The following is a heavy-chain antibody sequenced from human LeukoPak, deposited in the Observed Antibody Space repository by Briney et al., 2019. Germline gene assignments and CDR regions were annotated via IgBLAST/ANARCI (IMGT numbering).Heavy chain of an antibody. CDR2: IYRGGST. V-gene: IGHV3-66*01. Sequence: GGSLRLSCAASGFTVSSNYMSWVRQAPGKGLEWVSVIYRGGSTYYADSVKGRFTISRDNSKNTLYLQMSSLRAVNTAVYYCARDPPGDSGDDLSATYGWGQGTLVTVSS. J-gene: IGHJ4*02. D-gene: IGHD5-12*01. CDR3: ARDPPGDSGDDLSATYG. CDR1: GFTVSSNY.